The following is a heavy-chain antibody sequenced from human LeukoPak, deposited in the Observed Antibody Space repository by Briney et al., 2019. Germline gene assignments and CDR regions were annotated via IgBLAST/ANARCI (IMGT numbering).Heavy chain of an antibody. CDR2: IWYDGSKK. CDR3: ARALRANSYYYGVDV. CDR1: GFTFSSSG. J-gene: IGHJ6*02. V-gene: IGHV3-33*01. Sequence: GGSLILSCAASGFTFSSSGMNWVRQAPGKGLEWVALIWYDGSKKYYADSVKGRFTISRDNSMNTLYVQMNSLRAEDTAVYYCARALRANSYYYGVDVWGQGTTVTVSS.